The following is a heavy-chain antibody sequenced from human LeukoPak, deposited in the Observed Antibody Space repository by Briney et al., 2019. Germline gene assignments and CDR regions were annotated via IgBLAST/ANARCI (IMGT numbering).Heavy chain of an antibody. Sequence: PGGSLRLSCAASGFTFNRNAISGVRQAPGKGLEWVSTIGGSGDKTFYADSVKGRFTISRDNSKNMLHLQMSSLTGEDTALYYCVRRGDASSGWGDHDYWGQGALVTVSS. D-gene: IGHD6-19*01. CDR1: GFTFNRNA. J-gene: IGHJ4*02. CDR3: VRRGDASSGWGDHDY. CDR2: IGGSGDKT. V-gene: IGHV3-23*01.